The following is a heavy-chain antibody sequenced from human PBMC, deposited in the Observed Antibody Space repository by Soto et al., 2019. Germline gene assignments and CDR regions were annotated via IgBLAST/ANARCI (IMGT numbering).Heavy chain of an antibody. J-gene: IGHJ4*02. V-gene: IGHV4-39*01. CDR3: ARRKYSDGGTGVYYFDY. CDR1: GGSISSSSYY. CDR2: IYYSGST. D-gene: IGHD5-18*01. Sequence: SETLSLTCTVSGGSISSSSYYWGWIRQPPGKGLEWIGSIYYSGSTYYNPSLKSRVTISVDTSKNQFSLKLSSVTAADTAVYYCARRKYSDGGTGVYYFDYWGQGTLVTVSS.